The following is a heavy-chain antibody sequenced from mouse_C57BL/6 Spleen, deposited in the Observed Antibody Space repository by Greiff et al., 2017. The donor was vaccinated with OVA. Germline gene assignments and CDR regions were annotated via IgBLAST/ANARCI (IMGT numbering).Heavy chain of an antibody. CDR3: ARRGTGDAYYYAMDY. Sequence: VQLQQSGPELVKPGASVKISCKASGYAFSSSWMNWVKQRPGKGLEWIGRIYPGDGDTNYNGKFKGKATLTADKSSSTAYMQLSSLTSEDSAVYFCARRGTGDAYYYAMDYWGQGTSVTVSS. CDR1: GYAFSSSW. J-gene: IGHJ4*01. D-gene: IGHD4-1*01. V-gene: IGHV1-82*01. CDR2: IYPGDGDT.